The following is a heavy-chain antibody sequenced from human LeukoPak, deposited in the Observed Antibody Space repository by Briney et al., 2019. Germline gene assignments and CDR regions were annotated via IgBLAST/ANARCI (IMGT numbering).Heavy chain of an antibody. D-gene: IGHD5-18*01. V-gene: IGHV3-11*01. Sequence: GGSLRLSCAASGFTFSDYYMNWIRQAPGKGLEWVSYISNSGSTIYYADSVKGRFTISRDNAKNSLYLQMNTLRAEDTAVYYCARFVGYTYGLNLWGQGTLVTVSS. CDR1: GFTFSDYY. J-gene: IGHJ4*02. CDR3: ARFVGYTYGLNL. CDR2: ISNSGSTI.